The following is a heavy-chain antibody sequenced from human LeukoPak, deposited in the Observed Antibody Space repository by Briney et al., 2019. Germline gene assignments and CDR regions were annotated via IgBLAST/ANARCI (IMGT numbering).Heavy chain of an antibody. CDR1: GGSISSYY. CDR2: ITGSGGDT. J-gene: IGHJ4*02. D-gene: IGHD6-6*01. CDR3: AKGSSSSRPYFFDY. V-gene: IGHV3-23*01. Sequence: ETLSLTCTVSGGSISSYYWSWIRQPPGKGLEWVSAITGSGGDTYHADSVKGRLTISRDNSKNTLYLQMNSLRAEDTAMYYCAKGSSSSRPYFFDYWGQGILVTVSS.